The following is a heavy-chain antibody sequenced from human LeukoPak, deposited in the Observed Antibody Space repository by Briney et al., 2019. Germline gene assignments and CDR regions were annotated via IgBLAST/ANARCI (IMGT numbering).Heavy chain of an antibody. J-gene: IGHJ4*02. CDR2: INPNSGGT. Sequence: ASVKVSCKASGYTFTSYYMHWVRQAPGQGLEWMGWINPNSGGTNYAQKFQGRVTMTRDTSISTAYMELSRLRSDDTAVYYCARDSRIAVAGSDYWGQGTLVTVSS. CDR1: GYTFTSYY. V-gene: IGHV1-2*02. D-gene: IGHD6-19*01. CDR3: ARDSRIAVAGSDY.